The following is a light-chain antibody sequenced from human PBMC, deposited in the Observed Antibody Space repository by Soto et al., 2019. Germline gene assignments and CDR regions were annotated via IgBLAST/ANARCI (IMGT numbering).Light chain of an antibody. J-gene: IGLJ3*02. CDR2: EVT. V-gene: IGLV2-23*02. CDR1: SSDVGSYNL. Sequence: QPALTQPASVSGSPGQSIAISCTGTSSDVGSYNLVSWYQHHPGKAPKLMIYEVTKRPSGVSDRFFASKSGNTASLTISGLQAEDEADYFCCSYAGGSTPWVFGGGTKVTVL. CDR3: CSYAGGSTPWV.